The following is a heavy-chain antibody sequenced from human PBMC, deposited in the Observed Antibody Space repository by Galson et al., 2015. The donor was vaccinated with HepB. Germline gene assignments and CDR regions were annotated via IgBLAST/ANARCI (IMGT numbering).Heavy chain of an antibody. Sequence: SLRLSCAASGFTFSSYAMHWVRQAPGKGLEWVAVISYDGSNKYYADSVKGRFTISRDNSKNTLYLQMNSLRAEDTAVYYCARDGPSGYHSLVGYWGQGTLVTVSS. D-gene: IGHD3-3*01. CDR1: GFTFSSYA. CDR3: ARDGPSGYHSLVGY. CDR2: ISYDGSNK. V-gene: IGHV3-30-3*01. J-gene: IGHJ4*02.